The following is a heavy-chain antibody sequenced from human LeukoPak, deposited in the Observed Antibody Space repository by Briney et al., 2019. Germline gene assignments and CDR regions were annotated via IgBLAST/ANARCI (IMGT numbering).Heavy chain of an antibody. V-gene: IGHV4-59*08. CDR2: IYYSGST. Sequence: SETLSLTCTVSGGSISSYYWSWIRQPPGKGLEWIGYIYYSGSTNYNPSLKSRVTISVDTSKNQFSLKLSSVTAADTAVYYCARHENYYGMDVWGQGTTVTVSS. CDR1: GGSISSYY. J-gene: IGHJ6*02. CDR3: ARHENYYGMDV.